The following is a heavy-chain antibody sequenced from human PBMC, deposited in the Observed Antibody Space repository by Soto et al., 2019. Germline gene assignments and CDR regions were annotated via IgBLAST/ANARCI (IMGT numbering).Heavy chain of an antibody. CDR2: MSFDGNDK. CDR3: ARDRYLDSYAFDY. J-gene: IGHJ4*02. CDR1: GFTFSSYA. D-gene: IGHD3-9*01. V-gene: IGHV3-30-3*01. Sequence: GGSLRRSCAASGFTFSSYAMHWVRQAPGKGLEWVAVMSFDGNDKHYADSVKGRFTISRDENENTLFLQMNSLRPEDTAVYYCARDRYLDSYAFDYWGQGSLVTVSS.